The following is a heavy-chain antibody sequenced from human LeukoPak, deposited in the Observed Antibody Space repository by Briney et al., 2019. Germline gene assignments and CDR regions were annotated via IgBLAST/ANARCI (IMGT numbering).Heavy chain of an antibody. CDR1: GFTFSGSA. V-gene: IGHV3-73*01. Sequence: GGSLRLSCTTSGFTFSGSAMYWVRQASGKGLEWIGRIRSKSNNFATTYAASVEGRFTISRDDSKNTAYLQMNSLKTEDTAVYYCTTPGYDFWSGYYMEGIDYWGQGTLVTVSS. CDR3: TTPGYDFWSGYYMEGIDY. CDR2: IRSKSNNFAT. J-gene: IGHJ4*02. D-gene: IGHD3-3*01.